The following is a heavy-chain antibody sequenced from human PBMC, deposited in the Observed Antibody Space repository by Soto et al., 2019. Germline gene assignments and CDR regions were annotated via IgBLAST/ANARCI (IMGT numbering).Heavy chain of an antibody. CDR1: GYTFTDYY. CDR3: ARDDTVTDSGYCSGLDV. J-gene: IGHJ6*02. CDR2: INPNSGGT. Sequence: QVHLVQSGAEVKKPGASVRVSCKASGYTFTDYYIHWVRQAPRQGLEWMGWINPNSGGTNYAQKFQGRVTMTRDTSISTAYMDLSRLTSADTAVYYCARDDTVTDSGYCSGLDVWGQGTTV. V-gene: IGHV1-2*02. D-gene: IGHD4-17*01.